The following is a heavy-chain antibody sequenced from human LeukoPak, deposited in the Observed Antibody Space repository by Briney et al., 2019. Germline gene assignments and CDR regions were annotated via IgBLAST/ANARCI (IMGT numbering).Heavy chain of an antibody. J-gene: IGHJ4*02. CDR3: ARQGYCSSTSCYTAHSSSWHRRFDY. D-gene: IGHD2-2*02. Sequence: PSETLSLTCTVSGGSISSSSYYWGWIRQPPGKGLEWIGSIYYSGSTYYNPSLKSRVTISVDTSKNQFSLKLSSVTAADTAVYYCARQGYCSSTSCYTAHSSSWHRRFDYWGQGTLVTVSS. CDR1: GGSISSSSYY. V-gene: IGHV4-39*01. CDR2: IYYSGST.